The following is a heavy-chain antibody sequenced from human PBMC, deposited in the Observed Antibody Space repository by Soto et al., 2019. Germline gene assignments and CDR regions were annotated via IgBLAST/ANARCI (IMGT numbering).Heavy chain of an antibody. J-gene: IGHJ5*02. Sequence: HPGGSLRLSCAASGFTFSSYDMHWVRQATGKGLEWVSAIGTAGDTYYPGSVKGRFTISRENAKNSLYLQMNSLRAGDTAVYYCARGSGVGATPDGTGWFDPWGQGTLVTVSS. CDR3: ARGSGVGATPDGTGWFDP. CDR1: GFTFSSYD. CDR2: IGTAGDT. D-gene: IGHD1-26*01. V-gene: IGHV3-13*01.